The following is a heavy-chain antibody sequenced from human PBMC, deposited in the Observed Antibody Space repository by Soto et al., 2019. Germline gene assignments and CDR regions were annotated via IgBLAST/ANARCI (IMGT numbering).Heavy chain of an antibody. V-gene: IGHV1-69*02. J-gene: IGHJ4*02. D-gene: IGHD1-26*01. CDR1: GGTFSSYT. CDR2: IIPILGIA. CDR3: ARTGRATPATNSGSYPEDRSYFDY. Sequence: QVQLVQSGAEVKKPGSSVKVSCKASGGTFSSYTISWVRQAPGQGLEWMGRIIPILGIANYAQKFHGRVTITADKSTSTSDMELSSLRAEDTAVYYCARTGRATPATNSGSYPEDRSYFDYWGQGTLFTVSS.